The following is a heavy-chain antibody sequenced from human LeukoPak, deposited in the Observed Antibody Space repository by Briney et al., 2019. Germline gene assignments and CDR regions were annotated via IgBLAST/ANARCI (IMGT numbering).Heavy chain of an antibody. CDR1: GFTFSSYA. V-gene: IGHV3-23*01. J-gene: IGHJ4*02. Sequence: GGSLRLPCSASGFTFSSYAMSWVRQAPGKGLEWVPAISGSGGSTYYADSVKGRFTISRDNSKNTLYLQMNSLRAEDTAVYYCAKDKSRPPPFAYFDYWGQGTLVTVSS. CDR2: ISGSGGST. CDR3: AKDKSRPPPFAYFDY.